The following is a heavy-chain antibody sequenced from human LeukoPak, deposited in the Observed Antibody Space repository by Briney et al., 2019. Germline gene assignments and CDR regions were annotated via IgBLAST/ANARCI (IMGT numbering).Heavy chain of an antibody. CDR2: IYSSGST. V-gene: IGHV3-23*05. D-gene: IGHD6-19*01. CDR1: GFTFTSYA. CDR3: ARVRNLNSVAGTVDY. J-gene: IGHJ4*02. Sequence: PGGSLRLSCAASGFTFTSYAMSWVRQAPGEGLEWVAVIYSSGSTYYADSVQGRFSISRDNSKNTLYLQMNSLRAEDTAVYFCARVRNLNSVAGTVDYWGQGTLVTVSS.